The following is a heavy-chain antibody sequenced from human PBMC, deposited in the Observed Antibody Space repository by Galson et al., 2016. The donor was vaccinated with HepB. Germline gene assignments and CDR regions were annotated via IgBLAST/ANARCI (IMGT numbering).Heavy chain of an antibody. CDR3: AREAADDFDTSGYFDY. V-gene: IGHV5-51*01. J-gene: IGHJ4*02. CDR1: GYSFTNYW. D-gene: IGHD6-25*01. CDR2: FYPGDSDS. Sequence: QSGAEVKKPGESLKISCKGAGYSFTNYWIGWVRQMPGKGLEWMGIFYPGDSDSRYSPSFQGQVTISADKSISTAYLQWNSLRASDTAIYYCAREAADDFDTSGYFDYWGQGTLVTVSS.